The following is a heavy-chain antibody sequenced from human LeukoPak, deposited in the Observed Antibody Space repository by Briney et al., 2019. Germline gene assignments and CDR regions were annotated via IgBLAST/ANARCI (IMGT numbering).Heavy chain of an antibody. V-gene: IGHV4-38-2*02. J-gene: IGHJ4*02. CDR2: IYHSGST. CDR1: GYSISSGFY. Sequence: SETLSLTCTVSGYSISSGFYWGWIRQPPGEGLEWIGSIYHSGSTYYNPSLKSRVTISLDTSKNQFSLKLSSVAAADTAVYYCARARSGADKEYYFDYWGQGTLVTVSS. D-gene: IGHD3-10*01. CDR3: ARARSGADKEYYFDY.